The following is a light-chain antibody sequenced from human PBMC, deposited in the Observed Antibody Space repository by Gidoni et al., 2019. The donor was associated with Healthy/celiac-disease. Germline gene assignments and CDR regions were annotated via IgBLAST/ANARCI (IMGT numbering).Light chain of an antibody. CDR3: QSYDSSLRGV. V-gene: IGLV1-40*01. J-gene: IGLJ3*02. CDR1: SSNIGACYD. CDR2: DNS. Sequence: QSVLTQPPSVSGAPGQRVTISCTGSSSNIGACYDVHWYQQLPGTAPNLLIYDNSNRPSGVPDRFSGSKSGTSASLAITGLQAEDEADYYFQSYDSSLRGVFGGGTKLTVL.